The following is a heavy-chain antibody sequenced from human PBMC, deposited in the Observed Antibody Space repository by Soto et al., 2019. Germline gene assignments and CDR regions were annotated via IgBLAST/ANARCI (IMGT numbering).Heavy chain of an antibody. CDR3: ARAIVVVITTGGWFDP. V-gene: IGHV4-30-4*01. D-gene: IGHD3-22*01. J-gene: IGHJ5*02. CDR2: IYSTGSS. CDR1: GGSISSGNYY. Sequence: PSETLSLTCTVSGGSISSGNYYWSWIRQSPGKGLEWIGYIYSTGSSYYNPSLRSRVSMSVDTSKNQFSLKLSSVTAADTAVYYCARAIVVVITTGGWFDPWGQGTLVTVSS.